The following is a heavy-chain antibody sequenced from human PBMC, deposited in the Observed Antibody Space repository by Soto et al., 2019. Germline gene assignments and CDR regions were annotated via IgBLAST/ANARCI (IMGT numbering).Heavy chain of an antibody. V-gene: IGHV3-74*01. CDR3: ARGVYYYDSSGLLHYYYYYGLDV. D-gene: IGHD3-22*01. CDR2: INSDGSST. J-gene: IGHJ6*02. CDR1: GFTFSSYW. Sequence: GGSLRLCCAASGFTFSSYWMHWVRQAPGKGLVWVSRINSDGSSTSYADSVKGRFTISRDNAKNTLYLQMNSLRAEDTAVYYCARGVYYYDSSGLLHYYYYYGLDVWGQGTTGTVSS.